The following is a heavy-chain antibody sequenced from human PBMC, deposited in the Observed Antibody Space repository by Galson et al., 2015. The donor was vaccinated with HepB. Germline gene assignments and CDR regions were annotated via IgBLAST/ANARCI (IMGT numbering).Heavy chain of an antibody. D-gene: IGHD6-19*01. J-gene: IGHJ3*02. Sequence: SLRLSCAASGVTFSSYSMNWVRQAPGKGLEWVSYISSSSSTIYYADSVRGRFTISRDNAKNSLYLQMNSLRDEDTAVYYCARDHNSDWYGDVFDIWGQGTVVTVSS. CDR2: ISSSSSTI. CDR3: ARDHNSDWYGDVFDI. CDR1: GVTFSSYS. V-gene: IGHV3-48*02.